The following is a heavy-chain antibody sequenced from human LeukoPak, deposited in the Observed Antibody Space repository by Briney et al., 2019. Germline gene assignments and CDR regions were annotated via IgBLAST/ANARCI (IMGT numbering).Heavy chain of an antibody. V-gene: IGHV4-39*01. Sequence: SGTLSLTCTVSGGSIIGSRYYWGWIRQPPGKGLEWIGIVYYSGSTYYNPSLKSRVTISVDTSKNQFSLKLSSVNAADTAVYYCARSIAARRPMRLPGTYGMDVWGQGTTVTVSS. CDR3: ARSIAARRPMRLPGTYGMDV. CDR1: GGSIIGSRYY. CDR2: VYYSGST. D-gene: IGHD6-6*01. J-gene: IGHJ6*02.